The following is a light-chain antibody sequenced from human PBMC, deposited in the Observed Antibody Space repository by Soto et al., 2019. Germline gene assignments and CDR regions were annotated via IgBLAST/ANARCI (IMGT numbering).Light chain of an antibody. J-gene: IGLJ1*01. Sequence: QSVLTQPASVSGSPGQSITISCTGTSSDVGGYNYVSWFQHHPGKAPKLIIYDVSNRPSGISNRFSGSKSGNTASLTISGLQAEDEADYYCGSYTTSSNYVFGTGTKVTVL. CDR1: SSDVGGYNY. CDR2: DVS. V-gene: IGLV2-14*01. CDR3: GSYTTSSNYV.